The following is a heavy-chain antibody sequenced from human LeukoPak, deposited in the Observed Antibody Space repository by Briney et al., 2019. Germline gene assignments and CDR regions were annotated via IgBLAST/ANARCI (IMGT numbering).Heavy chain of an antibody. V-gene: IGHV3-30-3*01. CDR1: GFTFSTYW. Sequence: GGSLRLSCAASGFTFSTYWMHWVHQAPGKGLEWVALISSDGTNEHYADSVRGRFTVSRDNPKNTLYVQLNSLRTEDTAVYYCARGRSPDYWYFDLWGRGTLVTVSS. J-gene: IGHJ2*01. CDR2: ISSDGTNE. CDR3: ARGRSPDYWYFDL.